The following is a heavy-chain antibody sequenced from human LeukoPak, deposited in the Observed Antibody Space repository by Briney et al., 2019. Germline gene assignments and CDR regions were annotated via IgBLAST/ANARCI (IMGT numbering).Heavy chain of an antibody. V-gene: IGHV5-51*01. CDR2: IYPGDSDT. J-gene: IGHJ4*02. D-gene: IGHD3-10*01. CDR1: GYSFTSYW. Sequence: GESLKISCKGSGYSFTSYWIGWVRQMPGKGLEWMEIIYPGDSDTRYSPSFQGQVTISADKSISTAYLPWSSLKASDTAMYYCARHRSPVSAPIDYWGQGTLVTVSS. CDR3: ARHRSPVSAPIDY.